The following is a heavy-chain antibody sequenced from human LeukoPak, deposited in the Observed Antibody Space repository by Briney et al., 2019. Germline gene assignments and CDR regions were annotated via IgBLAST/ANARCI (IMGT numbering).Heavy chain of an antibody. V-gene: IGHV4-39*07. CDR3: ARLKYYYDSSGYRAEYFQH. J-gene: IGHJ1*01. D-gene: IGHD3-22*01. Sequence: SETLSLTCSVSGGSISSSAYYWGWIRQPPGQGLEWIGSIYYSGNTYYNPSLKSPVTISVDTSKNQFSLRLISVTAADTAVYYCARLKYYYDSSGYRAEYFQHWGQGTLVTVSS. CDR2: IYYSGNT. CDR1: GGSISSSAYY.